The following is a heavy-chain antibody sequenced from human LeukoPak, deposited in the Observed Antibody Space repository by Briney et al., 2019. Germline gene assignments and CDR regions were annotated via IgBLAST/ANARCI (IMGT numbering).Heavy chain of an antibody. CDR3: ARRAFYYDSSGIYYFDY. J-gene: IGHJ4*02. D-gene: IGHD3-22*01. V-gene: IGHV4-59*01. Sequence: SETLSLTCTVSGGSISSYYWSWIRQPPGKGLEWIGYIYDSGSTNFNPSLKSRVTISVDTSKNQFSLKLSSVTAADTAVYYCARRAFYYDSSGIYYFDYWGQGTLVTVSS. CDR1: GGSISSYY. CDR2: IYDSGST.